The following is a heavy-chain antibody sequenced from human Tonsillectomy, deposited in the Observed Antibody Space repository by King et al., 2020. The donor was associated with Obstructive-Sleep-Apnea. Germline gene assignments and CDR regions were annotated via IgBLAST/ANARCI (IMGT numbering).Heavy chain of an antibody. CDR1: GFTFSSYA. Sequence: VQLVQSGGGVVQPGRSLRLSCAASGFTFSSYAMHWVRQAPGKGLEWVAVISYDGRNKYYADSVKGRFTISRDNSKNTLYLQMNSLRAEDTAVYYCARDHSSGWYFDYWGQGTLVTVSS. V-gene: IGHV3-30*04. D-gene: IGHD6-19*01. CDR2: ISYDGRNK. J-gene: IGHJ4*02. CDR3: ARDHSSGWYFDY.